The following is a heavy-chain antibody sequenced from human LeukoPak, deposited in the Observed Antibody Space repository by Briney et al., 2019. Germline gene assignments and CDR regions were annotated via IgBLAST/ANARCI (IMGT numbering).Heavy chain of an antibody. CDR2: IYSGGST. Sequence: GGSLRLSCAASGFTVSSNYMSWVRQAPGKGLEWVSGIYSGGSTYYADSVKGRFTISRDNSKNTLYLQMNSLRAEDTAVYYCARAIAVAGIEIWGQGTMVTVSS. D-gene: IGHD6-19*01. CDR1: GFTVSSNY. J-gene: IGHJ3*02. V-gene: IGHV3-66*01. CDR3: ARAIAVAGIEI.